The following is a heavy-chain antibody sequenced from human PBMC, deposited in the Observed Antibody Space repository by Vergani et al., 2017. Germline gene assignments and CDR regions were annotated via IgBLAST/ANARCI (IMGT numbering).Heavy chain of an antibody. CDR2: INPSGGST. CDR3: ARDGQETPSYYYYMDV. V-gene: IGHV1-46*01. CDR1: GYTFTSYY. J-gene: IGHJ6*03. Sequence: QVQLVQSGAEVKKPGASVKVSCKASGYTFTSYYMHWVRQPPGQGLEWMGIINPSGGSTSYAQKFQGRVTMTTDTSTSTVYMELSSLRSEDTAVYYCARDGQETPSYYYYMDVWGKGTTVTVSS.